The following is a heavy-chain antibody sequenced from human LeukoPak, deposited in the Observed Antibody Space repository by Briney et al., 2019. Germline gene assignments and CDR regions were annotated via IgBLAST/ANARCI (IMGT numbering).Heavy chain of an antibody. V-gene: IGHV3-11*01. D-gene: IGHD2-15*01. CDR2: ISDSGSTI. Sequence: GGSLRLSCAASGFMFSDHYMSWIRQAPGKGLEWTSYISDSGSTIYYADSVKGRFTISRDNAKKSLFLQMNRLRADDTAVYYCARDHDSLGYWGQGTLVTVSS. J-gene: IGHJ4*02. CDR3: ARDHDSLGY. CDR1: GFMFSDHY.